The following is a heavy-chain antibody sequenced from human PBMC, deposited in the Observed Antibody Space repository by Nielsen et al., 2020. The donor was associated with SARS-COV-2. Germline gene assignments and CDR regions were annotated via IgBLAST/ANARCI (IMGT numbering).Heavy chain of an antibody. CDR3: ARDPREEPVDF. Sequence: ASVQVSCKAFGYTFTSYYLHWVRQAPGQGLEWMGIINPSGGSTSYAQKFQGRVTMTRDTSTSTVYMELSSLRSEDTAVYYCARDPREEPVDFWGQGTLVTVSS. CDR2: INPSGGST. J-gene: IGHJ4*02. V-gene: IGHV1-46*01. CDR1: GYTFTSYY.